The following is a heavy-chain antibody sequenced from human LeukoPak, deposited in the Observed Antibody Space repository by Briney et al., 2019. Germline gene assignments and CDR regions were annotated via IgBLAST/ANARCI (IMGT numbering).Heavy chain of an antibody. CDR3: ARYCGGDCPDYYYYGMDV. CDR1: GGSISSGDYY. J-gene: IGHJ6*02. CDR2: IYYSGST. D-gene: IGHD2-21*02. V-gene: IGHV4-30-4*01. Sequence: PSQTLSLTCTVSGGSISSGDYYWSWIRQPPGGGLEWIGYIYYSGSTYYNPSLKSRVTISVDTSKNQFSLKLSSVTAADTAVYYCARYCGGDCPDYYYYGMDVWGQGTTVTVSS.